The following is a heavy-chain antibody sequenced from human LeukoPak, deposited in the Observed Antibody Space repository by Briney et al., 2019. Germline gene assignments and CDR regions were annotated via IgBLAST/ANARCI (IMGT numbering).Heavy chain of an antibody. CDR3: AREYYGSGSYYFGY. D-gene: IGHD3-10*01. CDR2: MNPNSGNT. J-gene: IGHJ4*02. V-gene: IGHV1-8*01. CDR1: GYTFTSYD. Sequence: ASVKVSCKASGYTFTSYDINWVRQATGQGVEWMGWMNPNSGNTGYAQKFQGRVTMTRNTSISTAYMELRSLRSDDTAVYHCAREYYGSGSYYFGYWGQGTLVTVSS.